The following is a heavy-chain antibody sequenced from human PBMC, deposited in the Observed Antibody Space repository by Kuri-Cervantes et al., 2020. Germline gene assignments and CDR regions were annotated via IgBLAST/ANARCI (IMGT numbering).Heavy chain of an antibody. J-gene: IGHJ4*02. CDR3: VRALSLVGATSDFDY. V-gene: IGHV4-59*01. Sequence: GSLRLSCTVSGGSTDSYLCWSWIRQPPGKGLEWIGYFYSSGSTNYNPSLKSRVTISVDTSKNQFSLKLSSVTAADTAVYYCVRALSLVGATSDFDYWGQGTLVTVSS. CDR1: GGSTDSYLC. D-gene: IGHD1-26*01. CDR2: FYSSGST.